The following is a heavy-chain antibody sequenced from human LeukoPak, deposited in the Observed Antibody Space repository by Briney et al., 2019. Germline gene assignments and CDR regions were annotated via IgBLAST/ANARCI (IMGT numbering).Heavy chain of an antibody. CDR1: GYSISSGYY. Sequence: SETLSLTCTVSGYSISSGYYWGWIRQPPGKGLEWIASIYPSGSTYYNPSLKSRVSISIDTSKNQFSLKLSSVTAADTAVYYCARCYSEVRSSSWNWFDPWGQGTLVTVSS. J-gene: IGHJ5*02. D-gene: IGHD6-13*01. CDR2: IYPSGST. V-gene: IGHV4-38-2*02. CDR3: ARCYSEVRSSSWNWFDP.